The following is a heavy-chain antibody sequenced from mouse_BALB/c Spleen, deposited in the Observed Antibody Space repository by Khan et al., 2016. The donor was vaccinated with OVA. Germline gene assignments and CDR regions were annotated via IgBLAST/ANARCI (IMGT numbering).Heavy chain of an antibody. CDR3: VRDGAYHRNDGWLAY. V-gene: IGHV1-4*01. CDR2: INPSNGYT. D-gene: IGHD2-14*01. CDR1: GYTFTSYT. Sequence: QVQLKQSGAELARPGASVKMSCKASGYTFTSYTIHWIKERPGQGLEWIGNINPSNGYTNYNQKFKDKATLTTDKSSTTAYLQLSSLTSDDSAVYNCVRDGAYHRNDGWLAYWGQGTLVTVSA. J-gene: IGHJ3*01.